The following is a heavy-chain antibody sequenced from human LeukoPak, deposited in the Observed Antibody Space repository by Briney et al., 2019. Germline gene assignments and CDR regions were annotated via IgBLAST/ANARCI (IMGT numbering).Heavy chain of an antibody. D-gene: IGHD3-22*01. CDR1: GFTFSSYA. CDR3: AAPPLRTPDYYDSSGYYYTYYFDY. Sequence: QSGGSLRLSCAASGFTFSSYAMSWVRQAPGKGLEWVSAISGSGGSTYYADSVKGRFTISRDNSKNTLYLQMNSLRAEDTAVYYCAAPPLRTPDYYDSSGYYYTYYFDYWGQGTLVTVSS. J-gene: IGHJ4*02. CDR2: ISGSGGST. V-gene: IGHV3-23*01.